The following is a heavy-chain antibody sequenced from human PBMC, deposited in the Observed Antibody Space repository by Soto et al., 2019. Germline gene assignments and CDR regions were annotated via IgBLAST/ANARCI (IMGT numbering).Heavy chain of an antibody. CDR1: GFTFSSYA. J-gene: IGHJ4*02. D-gene: IGHD3-10*01. V-gene: IGHV3-30-3*01. CDR2: ISYDGSHK. CDR3: ARAPAGFGETLDS. Sequence: QVQLVESGGGVVQPGRSLRLSCAASGFTFSSYAMHWVRRAPGKGLQWVAVISYDGSHKYYADSVKGRFTISRDNAKTTLYLPTTSLRADDTAVSYCARAPAGFGETLDSWGQGTLLTVSS.